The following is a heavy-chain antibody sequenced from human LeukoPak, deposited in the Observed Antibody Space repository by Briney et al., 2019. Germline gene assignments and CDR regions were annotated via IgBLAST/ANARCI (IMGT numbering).Heavy chain of an antibody. Sequence: ETLSLTCAVYGGSFSGYYWSWIRQPPGKGLEWIGEINLSGSIKYNPSLESRVTISVDTSKNQFSLKLRSMTAADTAVYYCARAPYQLLYGGLDYWGQGTLVTVSS. V-gene: IGHV4-34*01. J-gene: IGHJ4*02. CDR2: INLSGSI. CDR3: ARAPYQLLYGGLDY. CDR1: GGSFSGYY. D-gene: IGHD2-2*01.